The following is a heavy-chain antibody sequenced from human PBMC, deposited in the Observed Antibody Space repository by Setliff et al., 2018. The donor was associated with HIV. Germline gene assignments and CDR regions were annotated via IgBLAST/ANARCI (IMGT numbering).Heavy chain of an antibody. D-gene: IGHD3-16*01. J-gene: IGHJ4*02. CDR3: ARDGGEWRWTIDY. CDR2: ISAYNGNT. CDR1: GYTFTTYG. V-gene: IGHV1-18*01. Sequence: ASVKVSCKAPGYTFTTYGISWVRQAPGQGLEWMGWISAYNGNTKYAQKVQGRVTMTTDISTSTAYMELRSLRSDDTAVYYCARDGGEWRWTIDYWGQGTLVTVSS.